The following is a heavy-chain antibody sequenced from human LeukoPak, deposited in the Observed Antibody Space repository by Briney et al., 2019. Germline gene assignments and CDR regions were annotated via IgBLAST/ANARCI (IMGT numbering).Heavy chain of an antibody. CDR1: GYTFASYG. Sequence: ASVKVSCKASGYTFASYGITWVRQAPGQGLEWMGWVSASKGYTDYAQKFQGRLIMTTDTSTSTGYMELRGQRSDDTAVYYCVRRGPRPKVSDIWGQGTMVIVSS. V-gene: IGHV1-18*01. J-gene: IGHJ3*02. CDR3: VRRGPRPKVSDI. CDR2: VSASKGYT.